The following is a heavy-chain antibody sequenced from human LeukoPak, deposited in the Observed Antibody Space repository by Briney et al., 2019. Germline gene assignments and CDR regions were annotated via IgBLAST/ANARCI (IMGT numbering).Heavy chain of an antibody. J-gene: IGHJ4*02. CDR3: AKDTAYQTLPYYFDY. CDR2: IYSGGST. Sequence: GGSLRLSCAASGFTVSSNYMSWVRQAPGKGLEWVSVIYSGGSTYYADSVKGRFTISRDNSKNTLYLQMNSLRAEDTAVYYCAKDTAYQTLPYYFDYWGQGTLVTVSS. CDR1: GFTVSSNY. D-gene: IGHD2-21*02. V-gene: IGHV3-53*05.